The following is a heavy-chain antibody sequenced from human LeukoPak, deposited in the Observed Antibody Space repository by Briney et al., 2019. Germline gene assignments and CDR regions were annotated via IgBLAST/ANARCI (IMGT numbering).Heavy chain of an antibody. Sequence: SETLSLTCAVYGGSFSGYYWSWIRQPPGKGLEWIGFIYYSGSTNYNPSLKSRVTISVDTSKNQFSLKLSSVTAADTAVYYCARGPGGWSTVTTHGNWFDPWGQGTLVTVSS. CDR2: IYYSGST. J-gene: IGHJ5*02. D-gene: IGHD4-17*01. CDR1: GGSFSGYY. V-gene: IGHV4-59*01. CDR3: ARGPGGWSTVTTHGNWFDP.